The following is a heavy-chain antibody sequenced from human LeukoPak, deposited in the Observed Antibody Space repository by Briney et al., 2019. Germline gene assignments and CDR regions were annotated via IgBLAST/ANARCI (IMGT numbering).Heavy chain of an antibody. CDR1: GYTFTGYY. D-gene: IGHD3-10*01. Sequence: ASVKVSCKASGYTFTGYYMHWVRQAPGQGLEWMGWINPNSGGTNYAQKFQGRVTMTRDTSISTAYMELSRLRSDDTAVYYCARGGYGSGSYSAKNNWFDPWGQGTLVTVSS. CDR2: INPNSGGT. J-gene: IGHJ5*02. CDR3: ARGGYGSGSYSAKNNWFDP. V-gene: IGHV1-2*02.